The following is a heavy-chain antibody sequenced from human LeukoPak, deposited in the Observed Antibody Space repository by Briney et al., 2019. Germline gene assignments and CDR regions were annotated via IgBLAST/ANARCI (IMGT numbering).Heavy chain of an antibody. J-gene: IGHJ6*03. D-gene: IGHD2-2*01. Sequence: TGGSLRLSCAASGFTLSRYWMNWVRQAPGKGLEWVANIKEDGSESHYVGSVKGRFTISRDNAKNSLYLQMNSLRAEDTAVYYCARVSLQDAPDIVVVPAAIYYYYYMDVWGKGTTVTVSS. V-gene: IGHV3-7*01. CDR2: IKEDGSES. CDR3: ARVSLQDAPDIVVVPAAIYYYYYMDV. CDR1: GFTLSRYW.